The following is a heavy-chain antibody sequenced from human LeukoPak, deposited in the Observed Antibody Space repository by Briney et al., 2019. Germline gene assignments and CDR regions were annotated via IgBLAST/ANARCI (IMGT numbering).Heavy chain of an antibody. CDR2: VNSDECDL. J-gene: IGHJ5*01. V-gene: IGHV3-74*03. CDR1: GFNFSYYW. D-gene: IGHD3-3*01. Sequence: PGGSLSLSCAASGFNFSYYWMHWVGQAGGRGRVWVSRVNSDECDLTYAGSVRGRFTISRDNAKNTLYLRMNSLRAEDTAVYYCDKEGGDEFLSGAAGFDSWGQGTVVTVSS. CDR3: DKEGGDEFLSGAAGFDS.